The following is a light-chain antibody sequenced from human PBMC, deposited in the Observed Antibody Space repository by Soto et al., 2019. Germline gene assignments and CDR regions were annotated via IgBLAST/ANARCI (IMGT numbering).Light chain of an antibody. J-gene: IGKJ2*01. Sequence: EIVLTHSPATLSVSPGERATLSCRASQSVGSNLAWYQQRPGQPPRLLIYDASTRATDIPARFSGGGSGTEFPLTISRLQSEDFAVYYCQQYNNWPYTFGQGTKLQIK. CDR1: QSVGSN. V-gene: IGKV3-15*01. CDR2: DAS. CDR3: QQYNNWPYT.